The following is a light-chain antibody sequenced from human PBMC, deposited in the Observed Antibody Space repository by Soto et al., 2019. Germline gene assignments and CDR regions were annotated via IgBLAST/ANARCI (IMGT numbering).Light chain of an antibody. CDR1: QSVSSN. Sequence: EIGMMQSAPTMSVYPEGRATRSCRVSQSVSSNLAWYQQKPGQAPRLLIYGASTRATGIPARFSGGGSGTEFTLTISSLQSEDFAVYYCQQYTNWPPETFAQGTKVDIK. V-gene: IGKV3-15*01. CDR2: GAS. J-gene: IGKJ1*01. CDR3: QQYTNWPPET.